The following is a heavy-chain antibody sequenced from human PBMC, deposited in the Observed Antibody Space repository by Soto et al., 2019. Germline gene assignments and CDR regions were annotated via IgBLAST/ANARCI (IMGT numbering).Heavy chain of an antibody. Sequence: GGSLRLSCAASGFTFSSYEMNWVRQAPGKGLEWVSYISSSGSTIYYADSVKGRFTISRDNAKNSLYLQMNSLRAEDTAVYYCARRQRWLQLGAFDIWGQGTMVTVSS. CDR2: ISSSGSTI. D-gene: IGHD5-12*01. V-gene: IGHV3-48*03. CDR3: ARRQRWLQLGAFDI. CDR1: GFTFSSYE. J-gene: IGHJ3*02.